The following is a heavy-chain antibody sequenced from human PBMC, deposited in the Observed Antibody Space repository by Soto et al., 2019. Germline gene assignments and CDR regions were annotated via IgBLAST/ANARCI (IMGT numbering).Heavy chain of an antibody. D-gene: IGHD5-18*01. CDR2: IYHSGTT. CDR1: GGSIGSSDYY. V-gene: IGHV4-39*01. J-gene: IGHJ5*01. CDR3: ARHATGTAMVLPRAS. Sequence: SETLSLTCTVSGGSIGSSDYYWGWIRQPPGKGLEWIGNIYHSGTTYYNPSLKSRVTISMDTSKNQFSLRLSSVTAADTAVYYCARHATGTAMVLPRASWGHGTLVTVSS.